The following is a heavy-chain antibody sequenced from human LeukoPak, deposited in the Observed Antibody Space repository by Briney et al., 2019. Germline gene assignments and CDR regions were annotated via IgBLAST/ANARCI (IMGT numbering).Heavy chain of an antibody. Sequence: SETLSLTCTVSGGSISSSSYYWGWIRQPPGKGLEWIGSIYYSGSTYYNPSLKSRVTISVDTSKNQFSLKLSSVTAADTAVYYCARGDEGSGWYTVDYWGQGTLVTVSS. V-gene: IGHV4-39*07. J-gene: IGHJ4*02. CDR2: IYYSGST. CDR3: ARGDEGSGWYTVDY. CDR1: GGSISSSSYY. D-gene: IGHD6-19*01.